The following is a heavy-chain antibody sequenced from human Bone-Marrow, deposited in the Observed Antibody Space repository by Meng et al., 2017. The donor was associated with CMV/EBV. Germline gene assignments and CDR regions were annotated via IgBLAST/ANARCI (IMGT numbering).Heavy chain of an antibody. Sequence: GGSLRLSCAASGFTFSSYAMHWVRQAPGKGLEWVAVISYDGSNKYYADSVKGRFTISRDNSKNTLYLQMNSLRAEDTAVYYCARRIQPYYFDYWGQGTLVTVYS. CDR2: ISYDGSNK. D-gene: IGHD5-18*01. J-gene: IGHJ4*02. V-gene: IGHV3-30*04. CDR1: GFTFSSYA. CDR3: ARRIQPYYFDY.